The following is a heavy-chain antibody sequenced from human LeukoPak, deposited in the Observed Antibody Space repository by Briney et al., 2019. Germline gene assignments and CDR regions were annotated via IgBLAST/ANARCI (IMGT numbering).Heavy chain of an antibody. CDR2: IIPIFGTA. D-gene: IGHD1-26*01. CDR3: ARGDLVGALGWFDP. J-gene: IGHJ5*02. CDR1: GGTFSSYA. V-gene: IGHV1-69*05. Sequence: SVKVSCKASGGTFSSYAISWVRQAPGQGLEWMGRIIPIFGTANYAQKFQGRVTITTDESTSTAYMELSSLRSEDMAVYYCARGDLVGALGWFDPWGQGTLVTVSS.